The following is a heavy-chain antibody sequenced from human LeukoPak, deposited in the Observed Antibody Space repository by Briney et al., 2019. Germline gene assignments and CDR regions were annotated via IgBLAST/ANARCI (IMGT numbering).Heavy chain of an antibody. Sequence: PGGSLRLSCAASGFTFSSYEMNWVRQAPGKGLEWVSYISSSGSTIYYADSVKGRFTISRDNAKNSPYLQMNSLRAEDTAVYYCAHSGWHFDYWGQGTLVTVSS. CDR1: GFTFSSYE. J-gene: IGHJ4*02. D-gene: IGHD6-19*01. CDR3: AHSGWHFDY. V-gene: IGHV3-48*03. CDR2: ISSSGSTI.